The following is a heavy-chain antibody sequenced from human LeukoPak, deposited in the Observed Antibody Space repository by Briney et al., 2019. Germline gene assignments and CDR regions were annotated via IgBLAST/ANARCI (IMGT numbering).Heavy chain of an antibody. D-gene: IGHD1-1*01. V-gene: IGHV3-23*01. CDR3: ASRTTSAPFAS. J-gene: IGHJ4*02. Sequence: GGSLRLSCAASGFTFSTYAMGWVRQAPGKGLEWVSSISASGDTTYYADSVKGRFTISRDNSKNTLFLQMNSLRTEDTAVYYCASRTTSAPFASWGQGALVTVSS. CDR1: GFTFSTYA. CDR2: ISASGDTT.